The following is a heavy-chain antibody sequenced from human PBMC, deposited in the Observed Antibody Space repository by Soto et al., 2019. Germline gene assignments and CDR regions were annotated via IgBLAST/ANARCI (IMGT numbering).Heavy chain of an antibody. CDR2: ISAGGDSA. Sequence: GGSLRLSCVVSGFSFSTSGMSWVRQAPGKGLEWVSGISAGGDSADYADSVKGRFTISRDNSKNTLYLQMNSLGAEDTAIYYCAGSGGYYPRAYYFDYWGQGA. CDR3: AGSGGYYPRAYYFDY. D-gene: IGHD1-26*01. V-gene: IGHV3-23*01. J-gene: IGHJ4*02. CDR1: GFSFSTSG.